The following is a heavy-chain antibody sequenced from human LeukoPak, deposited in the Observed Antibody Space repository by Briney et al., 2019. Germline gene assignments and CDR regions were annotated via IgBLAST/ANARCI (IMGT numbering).Heavy chain of an antibody. CDR3: ARDSGDSSLGGYYFDY. Sequence: SETLSLTCTVSGGSISSYYWSWIRQPAGKGLGWIGRIYTSGSTNYNPSLKSRVTISVDTSKNQFSLKLSSVTAADTAVYYCARDSGDSSLGGYYFDYWGQGTLVTVSS. CDR1: GGSISSYY. D-gene: IGHD3-22*01. CDR2: IYTSGST. V-gene: IGHV4-4*07. J-gene: IGHJ4*02.